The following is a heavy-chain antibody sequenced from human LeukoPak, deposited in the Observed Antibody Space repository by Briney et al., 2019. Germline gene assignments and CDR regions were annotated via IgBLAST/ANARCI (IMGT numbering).Heavy chain of an antibody. CDR1: GGTFSSYA. CDR2: IIPIFGTA. D-gene: IGHD6-19*01. CDR3: ARGEAVAANFDY. V-gene: IGHV1-69*13. Sequence: SVKVSCKASGGTFSSYAISWVRQAPGQELEWMGGIIPIFGTANYAQKFQGRVTITADESTSTAYMELSSLRSEDTAVYYCARGEAVAANFDYWGQGTLVTVSS. J-gene: IGHJ4*02.